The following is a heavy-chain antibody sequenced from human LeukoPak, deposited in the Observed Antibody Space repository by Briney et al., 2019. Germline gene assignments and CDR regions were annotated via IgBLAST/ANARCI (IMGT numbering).Heavy chain of an antibody. J-gene: IGHJ6*03. V-gene: IGHV4-34*01. Sequence: PSETLSLTCAVYGGSFSGYYWSWIRQPPGKGLEWIGEINHSGSTNYNPSLKSRVTISVDTSKNQFSLKLSSVTAADTAVYYCARGLGSSSWNYYYYYMDVWGKGTTVTVSS. D-gene: IGHD6-13*01. CDR1: GGSFSGYY. CDR2: INHSGST. CDR3: ARGLGSSSWNYYYYYMDV.